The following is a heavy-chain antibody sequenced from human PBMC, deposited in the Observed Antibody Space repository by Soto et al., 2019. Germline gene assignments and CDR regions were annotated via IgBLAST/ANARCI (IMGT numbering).Heavy chain of an antibody. CDR3: AKDGGGCSSTSCYRVPFDP. J-gene: IGHJ5*02. V-gene: IGHV3-23*01. CDR2: ISGSGGST. Sequence: PGGSLRLSCAASGFTFSSYAMSWVRQAPGKGLEWVSAISGSGGSTYYADSVKGRFTISRDNSKNTLYLQMNSLRAEDTAVYYCAKDGGGCSSTSCYRVPFDPWGKGTLVTVSS. CDR1: GFTFSSYA. D-gene: IGHD2-2*01.